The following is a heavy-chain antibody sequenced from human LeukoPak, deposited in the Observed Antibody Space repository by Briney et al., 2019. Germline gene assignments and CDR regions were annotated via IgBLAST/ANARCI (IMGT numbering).Heavy chain of an antibody. CDR2: INPSGGST. D-gene: IGHD2-2*02. CDR3: ARDHPYYCSSTSCYRDGMDV. CDR1: GYTFTSYY. V-gene: IGHV1-46*01. J-gene: IGHJ6*02. Sequence: ASVKVSFKGSGYTFTSYYMHWVRQAPGQGLEWMGIINPSGGSTSYAQKFQGRVTMTRDTSTSTVYMELSSLRSEDTAVYYCARDHPYYCSSTSCYRDGMDVWGQGTTVTVSS.